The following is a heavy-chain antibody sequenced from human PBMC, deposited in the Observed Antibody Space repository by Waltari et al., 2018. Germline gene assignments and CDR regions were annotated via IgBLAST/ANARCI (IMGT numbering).Heavy chain of an antibody. D-gene: IGHD2-2*01. J-gene: IGHJ4*02. CDR1: GGSISSHY. Sequence: QVQLQESGPGLVKPSETLSLTCTVSGGSISSHYWSWIRQPPGKGLEWIGYIYYSGSTNYNPSLKSRVTISVDTSKNQFSLKLSSVTAADTAVYYCARAPQLLSSFDYWGQGTLVTVSS. CDR2: IYYSGST. V-gene: IGHV4-59*11. CDR3: ARAPQLLSSFDY.